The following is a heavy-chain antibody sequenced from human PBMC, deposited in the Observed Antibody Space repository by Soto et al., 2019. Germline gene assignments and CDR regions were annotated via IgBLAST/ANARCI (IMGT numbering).Heavy chain of an antibody. D-gene: IGHD4-17*01. V-gene: IGHV1-69*13. Sequence: ASVKVSCKASGGTFSSYAISWVRQAPGQGLEWMGGIIPIFGTANYAQKFQGRVTITADESTSTAYMELSSLRSEDTAVYYCARVSTVTSWFDPWGQGTMVTVSS. J-gene: IGHJ5*02. CDR2: IIPIFGTA. CDR3: ARVSTVTSWFDP. CDR1: GGTFSSYA.